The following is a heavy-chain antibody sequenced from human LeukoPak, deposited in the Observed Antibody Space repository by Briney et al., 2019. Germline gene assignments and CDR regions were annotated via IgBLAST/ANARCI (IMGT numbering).Heavy chain of an antibody. CDR3: AKLAASETGEGS. Sequence: ASVKVSCKVSGYSVSELSMQWVRQAPGQGLEWMGVINPSGDSTSYAQKFQGRVTMTRDTSTSTVYMELSSLRSEDTAIYYCAKLAASETGEGSWGQGTLVTVSS. V-gene: IGHV1-46*01. CDR2: INPSGDST. D-gene: IGHD6-13*01. CDR1: GYSVSELS. J-gene: IGHJ5*02.